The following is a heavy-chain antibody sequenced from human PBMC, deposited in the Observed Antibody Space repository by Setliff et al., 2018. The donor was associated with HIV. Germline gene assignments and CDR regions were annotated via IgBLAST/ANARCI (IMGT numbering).Heavy chain of an antibody. CDR2: INPNSGGT. CDR3: ASVFYDFWSASYSNIDY. D-gene: IGHD3-3*01. J-gene: IGHJ4*02. Sequence: GASVKVSCKASGYTFTGYYMHWVRQAPGQGFEWMGWINPNSGGTNYAQEFQGRVSMTWDSSISTAYMDLSRLKSDDTAVYYCASVFYDFWSASYSNIDYWGQGTLVTVSS. V-gene: IGHV1-2*02. CDR1: GYTFTGYY.